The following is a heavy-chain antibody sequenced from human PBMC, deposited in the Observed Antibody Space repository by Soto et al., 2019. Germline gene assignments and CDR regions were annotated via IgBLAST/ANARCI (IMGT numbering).Heavy chain of an antibody. J-gene: IGHJ3*02. CDR1: GGSFSGYY. CDR3: AREEYCGGDCYSVYAFDI. D-gene: IGHD2-21*02. Sequence: ETLSLTCAVYGGSFSGYYWSWIRQPPGKGLEWIGEINHSGSTNYNPSLKSRVTISVDTSKNQFSLKLSSVTAADTAVYYCAREEYCGGDCYSVYAFDIWGQGTMVTVSS. CDR2: INHSGST. V-gene: IGHV4-34*01.